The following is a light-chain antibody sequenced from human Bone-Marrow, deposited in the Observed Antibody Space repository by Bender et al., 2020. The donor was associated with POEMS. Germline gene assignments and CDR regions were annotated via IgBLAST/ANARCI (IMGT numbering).Light chain of an antibody. CDR2: DVN. CDR1: NSDIGFYNY. Sequence: QSALTQPASVSGSPGQSITISCTGNNSDIGFYNYISWYQQLPDKAPKLLIYDVNHRPSGVSDRFSGSKSANTASLTISGLQPEDEADYYCISYSSISTYVFGSGTKVTVL. J-gene: IGLJ1*01. CDR3: ISYSSISTYV. V-gene: IGLV2-14*03.